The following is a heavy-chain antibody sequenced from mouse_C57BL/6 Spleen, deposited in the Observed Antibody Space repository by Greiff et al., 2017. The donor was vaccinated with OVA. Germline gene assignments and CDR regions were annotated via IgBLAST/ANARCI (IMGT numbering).Heavy chain of an antibody. Sequence: EVKLMESGGGLVQPGGSMKLSCVASGFTFSNYWMNWVRQSPEKGLEWVAQIRLKSDNYATHYAESVKGRFTISRDDSKSSVYLQMNNLRAEDTGIYSCTLGAWFAYWGQGTLVTVSA. D-gene: IGHD4-1*01. CDR2: IRLKSDNYAT. CDR3: TLGAWFAY. J-gene: IGHJ3*01. CDR1: GFTFSNYW. V-gene: IGHV6-3*01.